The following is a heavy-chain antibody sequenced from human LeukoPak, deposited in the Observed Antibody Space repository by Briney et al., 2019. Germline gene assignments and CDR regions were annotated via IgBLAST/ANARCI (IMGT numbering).Heavy chain of an antibody. V-gene: IGHV4-34*01. CDR1: GGSFSGYY. D-gene: IGHD3-22*01. J-gene: IGHJ4*02. CDR3: ARDGESITTTNYYFDY. Sequence: SETLSLTCAVYGGSFSGYYWSWIRQPPGKGLEWIGEINHSGSTNYNPSLKSRVTISVDTSKNQFSLKLSSVTAAGTAVYYCARDGESITTTNYYFDYWGQGTLVTVSS. CDR2: INHSGST.